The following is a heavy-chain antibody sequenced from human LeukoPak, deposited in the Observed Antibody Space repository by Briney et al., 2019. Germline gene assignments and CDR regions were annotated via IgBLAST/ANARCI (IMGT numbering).Heavy chain of an antibody. J-gene: IGHJ4*02. CDR3: ARLRRNDYDSGSFFDL. CDR2: LYSVPYK. V-gene: IGHV3-66*04. Sequence: PGGSLRLSCAASGFSVSSNYMGWVRQAPGKGLQWVSVLYSVPYKYDAASPNGRFTISRDTSTNTRYLQMSSLRVEDTAVCYCARLRRNDYDSGSFFDLWGQGTLVTVSS. CDR1: GFSVSSNY. D-gene: IGHD3-10*01.